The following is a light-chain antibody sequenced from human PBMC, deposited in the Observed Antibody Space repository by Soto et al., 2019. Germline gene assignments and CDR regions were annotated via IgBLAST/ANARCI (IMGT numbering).Light chain of an antibody. CDR2: LTS. CDR3: MQGLQTLPT. V-gene: IGKV2-28*01. J-gene: IGKJ3*01. Sequence: DIVMTQSPLSLPVTPGEPASISCRSSQSLLHSDGYNYLDWYLQKPGQSPRLLIYLTSKRASGVPDRFSGSGSGTDFVLKISRVEAEDVWVYYCMQGLQTLPTFGPGTKVHIK. CDR1: QSLLHSDGYNY.